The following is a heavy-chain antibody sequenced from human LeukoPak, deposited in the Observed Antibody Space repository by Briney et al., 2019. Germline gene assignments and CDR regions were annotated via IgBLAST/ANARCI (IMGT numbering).Heavy chain of an antibody. CDR3: ARDRAGPRPFDFDY. V-gene: IGHV3-33*01. D-gene: IGHD6-19*01. Sequence: PGRSLRLSCAASGFTSSHYGMHRVRQAPGKGLEWVAVIWSDGSNQNYVDSVKGRFTISRDNPKNTLYLQMDSLRTEDTAVYYCARDRAGPRPFDFDYWGQGTLVTVSS. CDR2: IWSDGSNQ. CDR1: GFTSSHYG. J-gene: IGHJ4*02.